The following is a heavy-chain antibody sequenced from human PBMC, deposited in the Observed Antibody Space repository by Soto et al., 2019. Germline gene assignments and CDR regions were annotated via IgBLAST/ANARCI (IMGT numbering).Heavy chain of an antibody. V-gene: IGHV3-21*01. D-gene: IGHD2-15*01. CDR3: ARVKVVAATRDAFDI. CDR1: GFTFSSYS. CDR2: ISSSSSYI. Sequence: EVQLVESGGGLVKPGGSLRLSCAASGFTFSSYSMNWVRQAPGKGLEWVSSISSSSSYIYYADSVKGRFTISRDNAKNSLYLQMNSLRAEDTAVYYCARVKVVAATRDAFDIWGQGTMVTVSS. J-gene: IGHJ3*02.